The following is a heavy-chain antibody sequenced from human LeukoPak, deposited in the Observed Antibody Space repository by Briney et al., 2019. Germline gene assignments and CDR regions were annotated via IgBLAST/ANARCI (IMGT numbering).Heavy chain of an antibody. CDR1: GYSISSGYY. CDR3: ARLTSSTSSPRYYYYYYYMDV. CDR2: IYHSGST. J-gene: IGHJ6*03. D-gene: IGHD2-2*01. Sequence: SETLSLTCAVSGYSISSGYYWGWIRQPPGKVLEWIGSIYHSGSTYYNPSLKSRVTISVDTSKNQFSLKLSSVTAADTAVYYCARLTSSTSSPRYYYYYYYMDVWGKGTTVTVSS. V-gene: IGHV4-38-2*01.